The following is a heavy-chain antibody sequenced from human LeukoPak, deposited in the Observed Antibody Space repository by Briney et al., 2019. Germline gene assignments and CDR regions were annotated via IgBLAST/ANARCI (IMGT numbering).Heavy chain of an antibody. CDR2: IYYSGST. D-gene: IGHD3-22*01. CDR3: ARRAYSSGYYFFDY. J-gene: IGHJ4*02. CDR1: GGSISSYF. V-gene: IGHV4-59*01. Sequence: PSETLSLTCTVSGGSISSYFWNWIRQPPGKGPEWIGYIYYSGSTNYNPSLKSRVTISIDTSKNQFFLKLSSVTAADAAVYYCARRAYSSGYYFFDYWGQGTLVTVSS.